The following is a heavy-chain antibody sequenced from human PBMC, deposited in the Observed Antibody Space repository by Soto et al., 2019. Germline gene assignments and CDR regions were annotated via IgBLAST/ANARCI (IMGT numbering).Heavy chain of an antibody. CDR1: GGSISSGDYY. CDR2: IYYSGST. D-gene: IGHD2-2*01. CDR3: ARGRLVPAVNFDY. J-gene: IGHJ4*02. V-gene: IGHV4-30-4*01. Sequence: TLSLTCTVSGGSISSGDYYWSWIRQPPGKGLEWIGYIYYSGSTYYNPSLKSRVTISVDTSKNQFSLKLSSVTAADTAVYYCARGRLVPAVNFDYWGLGTLVTVSS.